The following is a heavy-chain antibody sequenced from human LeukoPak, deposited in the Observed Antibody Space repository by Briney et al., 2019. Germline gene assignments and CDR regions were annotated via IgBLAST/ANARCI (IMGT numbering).Heavy chain of an antibody. Sequence: GGSLRFSCAASGFNFSDHYMSWLRQAPGKGLEWLAYISSSDYSRYYADSVKGRFTISRDNTKNSLFLQMNSLRDGDTAVYYCARGKRRFDPWGQGTLVTVSS. D-gene: IGHD3-10*01. V-gene: IGHV3-11*01. J-gene: IGHJ5*02. CDR1: GFNFSDHY. CDR3: ARGKRRFDP. CDR2: ISSSDYSR.